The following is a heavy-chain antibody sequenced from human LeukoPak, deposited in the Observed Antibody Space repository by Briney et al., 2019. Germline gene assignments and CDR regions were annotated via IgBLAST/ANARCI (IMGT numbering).Heavy chain of an antibody. CDR2: IYHSGST. V-gene: IGHV4-4*02. D-gene: IGHD3-10*01. CDR3: AREPDTMVRGEPIDN. Sequence: SETLSLTCAVSGGSIRSSNWWSWVRQSPGKGLEWIGEIYHSGSTNYNPSLKSRVTISVDKSKNQFSLKLSSVTAADTAVYYCAREPDTMVRGEPIDNWGQGTLVTVSS. CDR1: GGSIRSSNW. J-gene: IGHJ4*02.